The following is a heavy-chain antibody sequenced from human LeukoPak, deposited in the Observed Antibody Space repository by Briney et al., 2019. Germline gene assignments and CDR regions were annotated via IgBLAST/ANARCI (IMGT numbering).Heavy chain of an antibody. V-gene: IGHV1-18*01. CDR2: ISVYNGEK. CDR3: ARERITMVRGVHNWFDP. CDR1: GYTFTSYG. J-gene: IGHJ5*02. Sequence: ASVKVSCKDSGYTFTSYGISWVGQATGQGVEGMGWISVYNGEKNYAQKLQGRDNITTDTNTRTDYMEKRSLRSDDTAVYYCARERITMVRGVHNWFDPWGQGTLVTVSS. D-gene: IGHD3-10*01.